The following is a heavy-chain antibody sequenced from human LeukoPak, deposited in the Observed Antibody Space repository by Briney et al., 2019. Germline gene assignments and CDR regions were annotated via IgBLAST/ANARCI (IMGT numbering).Heavy chain of an antibody. CDR2: INHSGST. V-gene: IGHV4-34*01. CDR3: ARRLVAYSFKAPRSSYFDY. CDR1: GGSFSGYY. J-gene: IGHJ4*02. Sequence: PSETLSLTCAVYGGSFSGYYWSWIRQPPGKGLEWIGEINHSGSTNYNPSLKSRVTISVDTSKNQFSLKLSSVTAADTAVYYCARRLVAYSFKAPRSSYFDYWGQGTLVTVSS. D-gene: IGHD5-18*01.